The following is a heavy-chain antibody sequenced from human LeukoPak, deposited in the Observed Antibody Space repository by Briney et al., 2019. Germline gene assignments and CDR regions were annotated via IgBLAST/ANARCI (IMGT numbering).Heavy chain of an antibody. CDR3: ARQWDIVATWGRWFDP. CDR2: FYYSGNT. D-gene: IGHD5-12*01. CDR1: GVSITHY. J-gene: IGHJ5*02. Sequence: SEALSLTCTVSGVSITHYWGWIRQPPGKGLEWIGSFYYSGNTYYNSSLESRVTISVDTSKNQFSLKLTSVTAADTAIYYCARQWDIVATWGRWFDPWGQGILVTVSS. V-gene: IGHV4-39*01.